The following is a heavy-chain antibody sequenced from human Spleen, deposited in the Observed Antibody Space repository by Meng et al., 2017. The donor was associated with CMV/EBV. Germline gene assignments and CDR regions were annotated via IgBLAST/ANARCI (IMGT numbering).Heavy chain of an antibody. V-gene: IGHV3-21*04. D-gene: IGHD6-13*01. Sequence: GESLKISCAASGFTFSSYSMNWVRQAPGKGLEWVSSISSSSSYIYYADSVKGRFIISRDNAKTSLYLQMNSLRAEDTAVYYCARDDSTSWYFDYWGQGTPVTVSS. J-gene: IGHJ4*02. CDR1: GFTFSSYS. CDR2: ISSSSSYI. CDR3: ARDDSTSWYFDY.